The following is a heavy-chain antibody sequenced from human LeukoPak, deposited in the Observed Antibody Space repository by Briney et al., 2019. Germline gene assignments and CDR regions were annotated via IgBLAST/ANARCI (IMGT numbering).Heavy chain of an antibody. CDR1: GYTFTNYS. V-gene: IGHV1-18*01. CDR3: ARDLRSSSVCYFDY. D-gene: IGHD6-6*01. CDR2: INGYNGDT. Sequence: GASVKVSCKASGYTFTNYSISWVRQAPGQGLEWLAWINGYNGDTNHAQKLQGRVTMTTDTSTNTAFMELRSLTSDDTAVYYCARDLRSSSVCYFDYWGQGTLVTVSS. J-gene: IGHJ4*02.